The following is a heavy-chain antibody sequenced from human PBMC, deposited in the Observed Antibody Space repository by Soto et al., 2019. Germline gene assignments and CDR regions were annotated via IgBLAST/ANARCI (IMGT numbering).Heavy chain of an antibody. CDR3: ARSANPKYYYDSSGLTLFDY. J-gene: IGHJ4*02. V-gene: IGHV1-69*13. D-gene: IGHD3-22*01. CDR2: IIPIFGTA. CDR1: GGTFSSYA. Sequence: SVKVSCKASGGTFSSYAISWVRQAPGQGLEWKGGIIPIFGTANYAQKFQGRVTITADESTSTAYMELSSLRSEDTAVYYCARSANPKYYYDSSGLTLFDYWGQGTLVTVSS.